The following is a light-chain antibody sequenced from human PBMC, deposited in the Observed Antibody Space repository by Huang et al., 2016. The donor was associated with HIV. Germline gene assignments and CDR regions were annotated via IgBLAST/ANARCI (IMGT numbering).Light chain of an antibody. CDR1: ESVGSS. CDR3: KQYDMWPPRLT. V-gene: IGKV3-15*01. J-gene: IGKJ4*01. CDR2: GAS. Sequence: EIVMTQSPATLSVSPGERVILSCRASESVGSSLAWYQQQPGQAPRLLIYGASTRVSGVPPRFSCSGSWTEFTLSISGLQSAYFAVDYCKQYDMWPPRLTFGGGTKVEIK.